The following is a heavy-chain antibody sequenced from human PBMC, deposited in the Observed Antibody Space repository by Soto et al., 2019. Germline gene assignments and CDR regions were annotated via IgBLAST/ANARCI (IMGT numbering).Heavy chain of an antibody. CDR1: GFTFSSYG. Sequence: VGSLRLSCAASGFTFSSYGMHWVRQAPGKGLEWVAVIWYDGSNKYYADSVKGRFTISRDNSKNTLYLQMNSLRAEDTAVYYCARDEHHRGFYGMDVWGQGTTVTVSS. D-gene: IGHD2-15*01. V-gene: IGHV3-33*01. J-gene: IGHJ6*02. CDR2: IWYDGSNK. CDR3: ARDEHHRGFYGMDV.